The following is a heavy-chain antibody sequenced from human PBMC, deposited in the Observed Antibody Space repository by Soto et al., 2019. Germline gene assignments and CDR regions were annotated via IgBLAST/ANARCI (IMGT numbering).Heavy chain of an antibody. Sequence: VASVKVSCKXSGYTFTGYYMHWVRQAPGQGLEWMGWINPNSGGTNYAQKFQGWVTMTRDTSISTAYMELSRLRSDDTAVYYCATSRGYTYGNQGFDYWGQGTLVTVSS. V-gene: IGHV1-2*04. CDR1: GYTFTGYY. D-gene: IGHD5-18*01. CDR3: ATSRGYTYGNQGFDY. CDR2: INPNSGGT. J-gene: IGHJ4*02.